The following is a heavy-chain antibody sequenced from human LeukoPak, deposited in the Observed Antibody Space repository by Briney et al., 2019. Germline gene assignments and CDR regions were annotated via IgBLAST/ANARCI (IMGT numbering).Heavy chain of an antibody. CDR1: GNYW. J-gene: IGHJ4*02. CDR3: VSFYETY. D-gene: IGHD2-2*01. V-gene: IGHV3-74*01. Sequence: PSGGSLRLSCAASGNYWMHWVRQAPGKGLVWVSHINSDGSWTSYADSVKGRFTISKDNAKNTVYLQMNNPRAEDTAVYYCVSFYETYWGRGTLVTVSS. CDR2: INSDGSWT.